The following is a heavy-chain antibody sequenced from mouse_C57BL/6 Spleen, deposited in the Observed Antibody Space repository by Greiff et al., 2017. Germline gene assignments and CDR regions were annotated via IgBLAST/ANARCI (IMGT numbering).Heavy chain of an antibody. CDR3: ARSYGYDVDY. J-gene: IGHJ2*01. CDR2: IDPSDSYT. CDR1: GYTFTSYW. D-gene: IGHD2-2*01. Sequence: QVQLQQSGAELVMPGASVKLSCKASGYTFTSYWMHWVKQRPGQGLEWIGEIDPSDSYTNYNQKFKGKSTLTVDKSSSTAYMQLSSLTSEDSAVYYCARSYGYDVDYWGQGTTLTVSS. V-gene: IGHV1-69*01.